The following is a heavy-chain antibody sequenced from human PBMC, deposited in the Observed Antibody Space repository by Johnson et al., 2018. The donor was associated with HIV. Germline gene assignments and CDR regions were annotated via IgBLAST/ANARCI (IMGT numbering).Heavy chain of an antibody. D-gene: IGHD6-6*01. CDR3: AKVSSSSSWAHDPFDV. J-gene: IGHJ3*01. Sequence: VQLVESGGGLVQPGRSLRLSCAASGFSFDDYAMHWVRQAPGKGLEWVSGISWNRGIKDYADSVRGRFTISRDNAKNSLYLQMNSLRAEDTALYYCAKVSSSSSWAHDPFDVWGQGTMVTVSS. CDR2: ISWNRGIK. CDR1: GFSFDDYA. V-gene: IGHV3-9*01.